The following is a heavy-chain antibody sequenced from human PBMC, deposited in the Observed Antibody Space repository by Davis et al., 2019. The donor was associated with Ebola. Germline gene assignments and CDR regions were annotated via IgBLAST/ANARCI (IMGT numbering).Heavy chain of an antibody. CDR1: GGSISSSSYY. D-gene: IGHD6-13*01. CDR3: ARRPSWLQIDY. CDR2: INHSGST. J-gene: IGHJ4*02. V-gene: IGHV4-39*07. Sequence: GSLRLSCTVSGGSISSSSYYWGWIRQPPGKGLEWIGEINHSGSTNYNPSLKSRVTISVDTSKNQFSLKLSSVTAADTAVYYCARRPSWLQIDYWGQGTLVTVSS.